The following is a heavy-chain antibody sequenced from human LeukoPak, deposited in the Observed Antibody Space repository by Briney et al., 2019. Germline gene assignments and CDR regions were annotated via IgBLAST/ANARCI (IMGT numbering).Heavy chain of an antibody. CDR3: ARDAPTAHDDDYGDRGNNWFDP. CDR2: INPNSGGT. Sequence: ASVKVSCKACGYTFTGHYMHWARQAPGQELEWMRWINPNSGGTNYAQKFQGRVTMTRDTSISTAYMELSRLRSDDTAVYYCARDAPTAHDDDYGDRGNNWFDPWGQGTLVTVSS. D-gene: IGHD4-17*01. J-gene: IGHJ5*02. CDR1: GYTFTGHY. V-gene: IGHV1-2*02.